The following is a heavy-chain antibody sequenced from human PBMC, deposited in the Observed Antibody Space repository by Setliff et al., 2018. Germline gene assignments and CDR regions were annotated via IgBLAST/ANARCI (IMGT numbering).Heavy chain of an antibody. CDR2: IYSSGST. CDR3: ARESRYYYDNLGTLDY. J-gene: IGHJ4*02. V-gene: IGHV4-30-4*08. D-gene: IGHD3-22*01. Sequence: PSETRSLTCTVSGGSISSGDYSWSWIRQPPGKGLEWIGYIYSSGSTYYNPSLKSRVSISVDTSKNQFSLKLSSVTAADTAVYYCARESRYYYDNLGTLDYWGQGTLGTAPQ. CDR1: GGSISSGDYS.